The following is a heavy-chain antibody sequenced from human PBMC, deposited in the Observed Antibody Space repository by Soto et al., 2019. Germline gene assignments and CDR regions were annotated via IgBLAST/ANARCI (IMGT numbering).Heavy chain of an antibody. V-gene: IGHV3-23*01. J-gene: IGHJ5*02. CDR1: GFTFSSYA. D-gene: IGHD3-3*01. Sequence: GESLKISCAASGFTFSSYAMSWVRQAPGKGLEWVSVICCNGSIKYYADSVKGRFTISRDNSKNALYLQMNCLRPEDTAVYYCSKDVITIFGVVTQVPWGQGTLVTVSS. CDR3: SKDVITIFGVVTQVP. CDR2: ICCNGSIK.